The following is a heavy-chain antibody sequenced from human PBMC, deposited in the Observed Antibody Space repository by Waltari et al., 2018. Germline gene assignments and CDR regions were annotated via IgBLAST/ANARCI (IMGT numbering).Heavy chain of an antibody. CDR3: ARGTRVCTNGVCYRTFYYYYGMDV. V-gene: IGHV1-8*02. CDR1: GYTFTSYD. J-gene: IGHJ6*02. D-gene: IGHD2-8*01. CDR2: MNPNSGNT. Sequence: QVQLVQSGAEVKKPGASVKVSCKASGYTFTSYDINWVRQATGQGREWIGWMNPNSGNTGYAQKFQGRVTMTRNTSISTAYMELSSLRSEDTAVYYCARGTRVCTNGVCYRTFYYYYGMDVWGQGTTVTVSS.